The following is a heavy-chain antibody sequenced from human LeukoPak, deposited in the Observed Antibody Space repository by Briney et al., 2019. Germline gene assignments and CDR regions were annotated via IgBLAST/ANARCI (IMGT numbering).Heavy chain of an antibody. D-gene: IGHD1-26*01. CDR1: GFTPSSYT. Sequence: GGSLRLSCAPSGFTPSSYTMYWVRHAPGGGLVWVARFARDGKSMTYADFVKGRFTVSRDIAKNTLYLQMNSVRAEDTAVYYCARAQVGTPTDCWGQGTLVTVSS. CDR2: FARDGKSM. CDR3: ARAQVGTPTDC. J-gene: IGHJ4*02. V-gene: IGHV3-74*01.